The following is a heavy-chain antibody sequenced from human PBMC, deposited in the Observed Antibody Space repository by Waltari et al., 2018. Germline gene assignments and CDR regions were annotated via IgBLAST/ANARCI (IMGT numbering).Heavy chain of an antibody. V-gene: IGHV5-51*01. CDR2: IYPVDSDT. CDR1: GYSFTSYW. CDR3: ARRGAYSSGWYGSYYFDY. Sequence: EVQLVQSGAEVKKPGESLKISCKGSGYSFTSYWIGWVRQMPGKGLEWMGIIYPVDSDTRYSPSFQGQVTISADKSISTAYLQWSSLKASDTAVYYCARRGAYSSGWYGSYYFDYWGQGTLVTVSS. J-gene: IGHJ4*02. D-gene: IGHD6-19*01.